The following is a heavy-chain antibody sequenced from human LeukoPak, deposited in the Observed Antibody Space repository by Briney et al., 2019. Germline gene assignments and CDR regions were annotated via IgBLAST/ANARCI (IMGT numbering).Heavy chain of an antibody. CDR2: IYYSGST. Sequence: SESLSLTCTVSGGSISSSSYYWGWIRQPPGKGLEWIVSIYYSGSTYYNPSLKSRVTISVDTSKNQFSLKLSSVTAADTAVYYCARRRSGWNKRSWFDPWGQGTLVTVSS. V-gene: IGHV4-39*07. CDR3: ARRRSGWNKRSWFDP. D-gene: IGHD1/OR15-1a*01. J-gene: IGHJ5*02. CDR1: GGSISSSSYY.